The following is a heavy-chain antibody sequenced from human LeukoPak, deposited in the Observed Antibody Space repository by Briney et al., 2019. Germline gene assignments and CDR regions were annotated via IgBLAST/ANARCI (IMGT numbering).Heavy chain of an antibody. D-gene: IGHD6-6*01. V-gene: IGHV4-4*02. CDR1: GGSISSSNW. J-gene: IGHJ4*02. CDR3: ARAGIAARRGYDY. Sequence: SETLSLTCAVSGGSISSSNWWSWVRQPPGKGLEWIGEIYRSGSTNYNPSLKSRVTISVDKSKNQFSLKLSSVTAADTAVYYCARAGIAARRGYDYWGQGTLVTVSS. CDR2: IYRSGST.